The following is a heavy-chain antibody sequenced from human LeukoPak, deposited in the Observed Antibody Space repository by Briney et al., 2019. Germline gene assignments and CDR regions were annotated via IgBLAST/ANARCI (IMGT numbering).Heavy chain of an antibody. Sequence: GGSLRLSCAGSGFTFSSYAMAWVRQAPGKGLEWVAVISYDGSNKYYADPVKGRFTISRDNSKNTLYLQMNSLRAEDTAVYYCARDAHYVWGSYRYTVYNWFDPWGQGTLVTVSS. CDR2: ISYDGSNK. D-gene: IGHD3-16*02. J-gene: IGHJ5*02. CDR1: GFTFSSYA. V-gene: IGHV3-30*04. CDR3: ARDAHYVWGSYRYTVYNWFDP.